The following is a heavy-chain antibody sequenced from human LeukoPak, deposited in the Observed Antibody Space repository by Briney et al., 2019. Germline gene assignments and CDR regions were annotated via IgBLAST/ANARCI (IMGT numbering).Heavy chain of an antibody. CDR3: ARDGVGSGDLGGLDY. CDR1: GYTFTSYG. V-gene: IGHV1-18*04. J-gene: IGHJ4*02. D-gene: IGHD3-3*01. Sequence: ASVKVSCKASGYTFTSYGISWVRQAPGQGLEWMGLISAYNGNTNYAQKLQGRVTMTTDTSTSTAYMELRSLRSDATAVYYCARDGVGSGDLGGLDYWGQGTLVTVSS. CDR2: ISAYNGNT.